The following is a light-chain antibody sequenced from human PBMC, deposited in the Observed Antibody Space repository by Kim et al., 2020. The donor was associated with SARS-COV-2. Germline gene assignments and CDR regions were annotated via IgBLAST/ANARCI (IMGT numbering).Light chain of an antibody. CDR2: GAS. V-gene: IGKV3-20*01. J-gene: IGKJ2*01. CDR1: QSVVSNY. CDR3: QQYGSAPRT. Sequence: LSPGDSATLSCRASQSVVSNYLAWYQQKPGQAPRLLIYGASSRATGIPDRFSGSGSGTDFTLSISSLEPEDFAVYYCQQYGSAPRTFGQGTKLEI.